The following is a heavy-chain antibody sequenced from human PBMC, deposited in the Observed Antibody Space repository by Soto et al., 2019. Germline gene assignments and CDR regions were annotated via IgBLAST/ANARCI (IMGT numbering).Heavy chain of an antibody. V-gene: IGHV3-23*01. D-gene: IGHD2-15*01. CDR2: LDGSGGSK. CDR3: AKAAVNDIVFN. Sequence: PGGSLRLSCAASGFTFGNYAMSWVRQAPGRRLEWVSGLDGSGGSKYYADSVKGRFTISRDNSKNTLYLHMNNLRAGDTAVYYCAKAAVNDIVFNWGQGALVTVS. CDR1: GFTFGNYA. J-gene: IGHJ4*02.